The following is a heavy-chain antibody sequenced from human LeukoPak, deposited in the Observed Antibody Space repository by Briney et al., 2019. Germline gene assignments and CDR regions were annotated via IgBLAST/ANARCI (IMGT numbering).Heavy chain of an antibody. CDR3: ARVVTPRYCSTTSCYWKGWFDP. D-gene: IGHD2-2*01. Sequence: GASVTVSFKTPGGTFSRYAISWVRQAPGQGLEGMGGIIPIFGTANYAQKFQGRDTITADESTRTTYMELSSLRSEDTAVYYCARVVTPRYCSTTSCYWKGWFDPWGQGTLVTVSS. CDR1: GGTFSRYA. J-gene: IGHJ5*02. CDR2: IIPIFGTA. V-gene: IGHV1-69*13.